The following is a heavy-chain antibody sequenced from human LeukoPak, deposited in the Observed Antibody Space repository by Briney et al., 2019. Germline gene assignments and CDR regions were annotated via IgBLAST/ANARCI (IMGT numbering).Heavy chain of an antibody. CDR3: ARDYPKAAAGDNFDY. D-gene: IGHD6-13*01. V-gene: IGHV1-18*01. J-gene: IGHJ4*02. CDR2: ISAYNGNT. CDR1: GYTFTSYG. Sequence: GASVKVSCKASGYTFTSYGISWVRQAPGQGLEWMGWISAYNGNTNYAQKLQGRVTMTTDTSTSTAYMELRSLRSDDTAVYYSARDYPKAAAGDNFDYWGQGTLVTVSS.